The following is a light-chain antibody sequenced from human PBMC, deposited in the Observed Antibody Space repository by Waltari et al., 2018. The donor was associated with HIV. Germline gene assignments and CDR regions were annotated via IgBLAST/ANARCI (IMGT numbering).Light chain of an antibody. CDR1: ALPKKY. Sequence: SYELTQPPSVSVSPGQTARINCPGDALPKKYAYWYQQTSGQAPGLVIYEDSKRPSGIPERFSVSSSGTMATLTISGSQVEDEADYYCYSTDSSGNHRVFGGGTKLTVL. J-gene: IGLJ2*01. CDR3: YSTDSSGNHRV. V-gene: IGLV3-10*01. CDR2: EDS.